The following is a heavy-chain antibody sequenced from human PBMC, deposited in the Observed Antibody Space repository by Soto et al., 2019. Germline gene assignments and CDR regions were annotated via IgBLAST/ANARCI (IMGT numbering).Heavy chain of an antibody. V-gene: IGHV3-48*02. CDR3: ARDLPTLAVAGNWWGYYYYGMDV. J-gene: IGHJ6*02. CDR1: GFTFSSYS. CDR2: ISSSSSTI. D-gene: IGHD6-19*01. Sequence: EVQLVESGGGLVQPGGSLRLSCAASGFTFSSYSMNWVRQAPGKGLEWVSYISSSSSTIYYADSVKGRFTISRDNAKNSLYLQMNSLRDEDTAVYYCARDLPTLAVAGNWWGYYYYGMDVWGQGTTVTVSS.